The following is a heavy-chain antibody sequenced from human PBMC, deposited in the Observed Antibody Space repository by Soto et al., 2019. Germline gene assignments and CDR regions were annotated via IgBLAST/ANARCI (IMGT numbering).Heavy chain of an antibody. Sequence: QVQLVQSGAEVKKPGASVKVSCKASGYTFTSYGISWVRQAPGQGLEWMGWISAYNGNTNYAQKLQGRVTMTTDTSTSTANMELRSLRSDDTAVYYCARLGRLRLGELSLYGSWFDPWGQGTLVTVSS. CDR1: GYTFTSYG. V-gene: IGHV1-18*04. D-gene: IGHD3-16*02. CDR2: ISAYNGNT. J-gene: IGHJ5*02. CDR3: ARLGRLRLGELSLYGSWFDP.